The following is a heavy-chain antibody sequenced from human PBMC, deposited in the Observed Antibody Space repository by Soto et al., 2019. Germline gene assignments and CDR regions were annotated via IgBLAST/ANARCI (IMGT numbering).Heavy chain of an antibody. D-gene: IGHD3-3*02. Sequence: EVQLVQSGADIKKPGESLQISCKGVGYKFGSAWIGWVRQMPGKGLEWMGIIKPGTSDIRYSPSCRGHVTISADEAVSTAYLQWSSLKASDTAMYYCARQLRHICDSWGQGTLVTVSS. CDR2: IKPGTSDI. CDR3: ARQLRHICDS. J-gene: IGHJ4*02. V-gene: IGHV5-51*01. CDR1: GYKFGSAW.